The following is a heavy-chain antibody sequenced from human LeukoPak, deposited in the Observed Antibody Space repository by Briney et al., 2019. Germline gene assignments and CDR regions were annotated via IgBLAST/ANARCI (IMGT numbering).Heavy chain of an antibody. D-gene: IGHD6-13*01. CDR3: ARGYSSSWSSYDAFDI. J-gene: IGHJ3*02. Sequence: GGSLRLSCAASGFTFSGSAMHWVRQASGKGLEWVGRIRSKANSYATAYAASVKGRFTISRDDSKNTAYLQMNSLKTEDTAVYYCARGYSSSWSSYDAFDIWGQGTMVTVSS. V-gene: IGHV3-73*01. CDR1: GFTFSGSA. CDR2: IRSKANSYAT.